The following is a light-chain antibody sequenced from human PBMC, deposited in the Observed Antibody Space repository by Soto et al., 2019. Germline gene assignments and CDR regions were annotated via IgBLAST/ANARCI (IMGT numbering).Light chain of an antibody. CDR1: QSVNSGY. J-gene: IGKJ2*01. CDR2: GAS. CDR3: QQYGSSPPT. Sequence: EIVLTQSPGTLSLSPGERATLSCRASQSVNSGYLAWYRQKPGQAPRLLIYGASSRATGLPARFSGSASGTDFTLTLSRLEPEDFAVYYCQQYGSSPPTFGQGTKLEIK. V-gene: IGKV3-20*01.